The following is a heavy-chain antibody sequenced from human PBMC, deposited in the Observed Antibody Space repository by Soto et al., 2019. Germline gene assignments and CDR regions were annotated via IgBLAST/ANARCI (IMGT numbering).Heavy chain of an antibody. Sequence: QAQLVQSGAEVKKPGASVRVSCQTSGYPFTDYFIHWVRQAPGQGLEWMGIISLYHHSTSYAQKFQGRLTVNADTSTTTVDMDLSSLTSEDSAVYWCARELYSCGGDCPYYMDYWGQGTLVTVSS. V-gene: IGHV1-46*01. D-gene: IGHD2-21*02. CDR3: ARELYSCGGDCPYYMDY. CDR2: ISLYHHST. CDR1: GYPFTDYF. J-gene: IGHJ4*02.